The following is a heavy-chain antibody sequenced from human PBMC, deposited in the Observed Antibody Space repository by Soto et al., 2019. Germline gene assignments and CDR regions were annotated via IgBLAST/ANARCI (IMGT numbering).Heavy chain of an antibody. D-gene: IGHD3-10*01. Sequence: LSGTQSLTCTVSGGSSSRLAYYCAWIRESPRKGLEWIGTVYYNENTYYNPSLKSRVTISVDTAKNQFSLNLRSVTAADTAIYFCARRERYYGSPGWFDPWGQGTLVPFS. CDR2: VYYNENT. CDR1: GGSSSRLAYY. CDR3: ARRERYYGSPGWFDP. V-gene: IGHV4-39*01. J-gene: IGHJ5*02.